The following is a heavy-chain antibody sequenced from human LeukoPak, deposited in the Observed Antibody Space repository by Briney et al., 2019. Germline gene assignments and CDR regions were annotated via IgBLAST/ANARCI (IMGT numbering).Heavy chain of an antibody. CDR3: AKDTSVSSSYSSAFDI. CDR1: GLTFDDYA. J-gene: IGHJ3*02. D-gene: IGHD6-6*01. CDR2: ISWNSGSI. V-gene: IGHV3-9*01. Sequence: GGSLRLSCAASGLTFDDYAMHWVRQAPGKGLEWVSGISWNSGSIGYADSVKGRFTISRDNAKNSLYLQMNSLRAEDTALYYCAKDTSVSSSYSSAFDIWGQGTMVTVSS.